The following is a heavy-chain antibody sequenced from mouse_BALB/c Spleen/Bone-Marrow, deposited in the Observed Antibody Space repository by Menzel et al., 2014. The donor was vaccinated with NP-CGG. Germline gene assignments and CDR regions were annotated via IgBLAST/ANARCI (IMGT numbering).Heavy chain of an antibody. CDR3: ARLLTLRAMDY. J-gene: IGHJ4*01. CDR2: INPGSSTI. Sequence: EVMLVESGGGLVQPGGSLNLSCAASGFDFSRYWMSWARQAPGKGQEWIGEINPGSSTINYTPSLKDKFIISRDNAKNTLYLQMSKVRSEDTALYYCARLLTLRAMDYWGQGTSVTVSS. CDR1: GFDFSRYW. V-gene: IGHV4-2*02.